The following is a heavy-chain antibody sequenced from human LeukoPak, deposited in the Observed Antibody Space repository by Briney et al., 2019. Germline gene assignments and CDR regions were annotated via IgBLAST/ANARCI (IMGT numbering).Heavy chain of an antibody. CDR1: GGSISSSSYY. CDR2: IYYSGST. CDR3: ARAMVRGRNDAFDI. Sequence: SETLSLTCTVSGGSISSSSYYWGWIRQPPGKGLEWIGSIYYSGSTYYNPSLKSRVTISVDTSKNQFSLKLSSVTAADTAVYYCARAMVRGRNDAFDIWGQGTMVTVSS. V-gene: IGHV4-39*07. D-gene: IGHD3-10*01. J-gene: IGHJ3*02.